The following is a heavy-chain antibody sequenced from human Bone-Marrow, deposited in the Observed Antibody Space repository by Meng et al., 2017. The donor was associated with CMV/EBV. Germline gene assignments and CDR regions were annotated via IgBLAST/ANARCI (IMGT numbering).Heavy chain of an antibody. CDR2: ISSSGSTI. V-gene: IGHV3-48*03. J-gene: IGHJ6*02. CDR1: GFTFSSYD. CDR3: ARRYQHNYYYYDGMDV. Sequence: GGSLRLSCAASGFTFSSYDMNWVRQAPGKGLEWVSYISSSGSTIYYADSVKGRYTISRDNAKNSLYLQMNRLRAEDTAVYYGARRYQHNYYYYDGMDVWGQGTTVTVSS. D-gene: IGHD2-2*01.